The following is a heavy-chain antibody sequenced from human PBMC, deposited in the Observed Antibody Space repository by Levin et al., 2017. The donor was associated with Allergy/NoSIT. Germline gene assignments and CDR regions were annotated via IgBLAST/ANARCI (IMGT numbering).Heavy chain of an antibody. CDR1: GFTFSSYA. D-gene: IGHD5-12*01. CDR2: ISYDGSNK. Sequence: PGGSLRLSCAASGFTFSSYAMHWVRQAPGKGLEWVAVISYDGSNKYYADSVKGRFTISRDNSKNTLYLQMNSLRAEDTAVYYCARARYSGYDDFDYWGQGTLVTVSS. V-gene: IGHV3-30-3*01. J-gene: IGHJ4*02. CDR3: ARARYSGYDDFDY.